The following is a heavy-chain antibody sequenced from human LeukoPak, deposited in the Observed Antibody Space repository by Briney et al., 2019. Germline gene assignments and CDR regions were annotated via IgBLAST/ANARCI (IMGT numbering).Heavy chain of an antibody. D-gene: IGHD2-2*01. CDR1: GYTFTSYG. CDR3: ARDLGYCSSTSCYYYYYGMDV. J-gene: IGHJ6*02. CDR2: ISAYNGNT. Sequence: GASVKVSCKASGYTFTSYGISWVRQAPGQGLEWMGWISAYNGNTNYAQKLQGRVTMTTDTSTSTAYMELRSLRSEDTAVYYCARDLGYCSSTSCYYYYYGMDVWGQGTTVTVSS. V-gene: IGHV1-18*01.